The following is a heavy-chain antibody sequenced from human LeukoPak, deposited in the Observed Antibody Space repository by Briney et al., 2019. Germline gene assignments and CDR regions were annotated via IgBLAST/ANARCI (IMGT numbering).Heavy chain of an antibody. J-gene: IGHJ4*02. CDR2: ISGSGDGT. Sequence: PGGFLRFSCEASGFTFSSYAMSWVRQAPGKGLEWVSAISGSGDGTYYADSVKGRFTVSRDNSKNTMYLQMNSLRAEDTAVYYCAKGSRLQPVAYCDYWGQGTLVTVSS. V-gene: IGHV3-23*01. D-gene: IGHD2-2*01. CDR3: AKGSRLQPVAYCDY. CDR1: GFTFSSYA.